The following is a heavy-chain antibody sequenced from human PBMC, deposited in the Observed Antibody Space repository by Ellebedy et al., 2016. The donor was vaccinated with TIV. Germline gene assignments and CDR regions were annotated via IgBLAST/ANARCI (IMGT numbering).Heavy chain of an antibody. D-gene: IGHD1-1*01. CDR2: IRADGSAQ. CDR3: ATDFRTSN. V-gene: IGHV3-7*01. CDR1: GFTFTGDW. Sequence: GESLKISCGASGFTFTGDWMAWVRQAPGKGLEWVANIRADGSAQYYLDSVQGRFTISRDNAKNSLYLQMNNLRVEDTAVYYCATDFRTSNWGQGTLVTVSS. J-gene: IGHJ4*02.